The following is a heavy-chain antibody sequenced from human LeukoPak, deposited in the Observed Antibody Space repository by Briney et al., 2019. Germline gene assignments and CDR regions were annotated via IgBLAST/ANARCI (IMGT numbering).Heavy chain of an antibody. Sequence: PGGSLRLSCEASGFTFSNYPMHWVRQAPGKGLEWVAVISYDGSNKYYADFVKGRFTISRDNFENALYLQMSTLRPDDTAVYYCVRPPDDFWSGYYEGTAFDIWGQGTMVTVSS. CDR1: GFTFSNYP. J-gene: IGHJ3*02. CDR2: ISYDGSNK. V-gene: IGHV3-30*04. D-gene: IGHD3-3*01. CDR3: VRPPDDFWSGYYEGTAFDI.